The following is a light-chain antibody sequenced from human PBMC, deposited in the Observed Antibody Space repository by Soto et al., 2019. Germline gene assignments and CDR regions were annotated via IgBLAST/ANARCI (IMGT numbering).Light chain of an antibody. Sequence: SVLAQPASVSGSPGQSITISCTGTSSDVGTYSLVSWYQQHPGKAPKLMVYEVAKRPSGVSNRFSGSKSGNTASLTISGLQPEDEADYYCCSFAGSSTYVFGTGTKVTVL. J-gene: IGLJ1*01. CDR3: CSFAGSSTYV. CDR1: SSDVGTYSL. CDR2: EVA. V-gene: IGLV2-23*02.